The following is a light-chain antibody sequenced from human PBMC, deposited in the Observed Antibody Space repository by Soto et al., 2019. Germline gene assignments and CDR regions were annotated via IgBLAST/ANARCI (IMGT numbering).Light chain of an antibody. CDR2: TAS. V-gene: IGKV1-12*01. Sequence: DIQMTQSPSSVSASVGDSVTITCRASQAIDKWLAWYQQKPGLAPNLVIYTASRLHGGGPSRFSGSASGTDFTLTISSLQPEDVATYYCQQGESFPLTFGGGTKVEI. J-gene: IGKJ4*01. CDR3: QQGESFPLT. CDR1: QAIDKW.